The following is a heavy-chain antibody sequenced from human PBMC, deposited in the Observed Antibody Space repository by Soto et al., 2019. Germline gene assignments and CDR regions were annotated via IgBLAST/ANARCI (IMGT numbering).Heavy chain of an antibody. D-gene: IGHD1-26*01. CDR3: ARDLGGTEYLFDY. V-gene: IGHV3-30-3*01. Sequence: QVQLVESGGGVVQPGRSLRLSCAASGFTFSSSAMHWVRQAPGKGLEWVAVISYDGTNKHYADSVKGRFTISRDNSKNTLYLQMNSLRAEDTAVYYCARDLGGTEYLFDYWGQGTLVTVSS. CDR2: ISYDGTNK. CDR1: GFTFSSSA. J-gene: IGHJ4*02.